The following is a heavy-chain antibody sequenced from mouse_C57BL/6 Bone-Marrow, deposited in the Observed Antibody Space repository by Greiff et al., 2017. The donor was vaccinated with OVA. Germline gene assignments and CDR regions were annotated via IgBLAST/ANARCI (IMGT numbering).Heavy chain of an antibody. CDR2: ISYDGSN. V-gene: IGHV3-6*01. CDR3: ARGTPGDY. Sequence: VQLKESGPGLVKPSQSLSLTCSVTGYSITSGYYWNWIRQFPGNKLEWMGYISYDGSNNYNPSLKNRISITRDTSKNQFFLKLNSVTTEDTATYYCARGTPGDYWGQGTTLTVSS. J-gene: IGHJ2*01. D-gene: IGHD2-14*01. CDR1: GYSITSGYY.